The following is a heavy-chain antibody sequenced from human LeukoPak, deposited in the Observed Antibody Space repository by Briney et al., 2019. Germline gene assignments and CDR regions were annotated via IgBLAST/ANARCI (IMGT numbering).Heavy chain of an antibody. D-gene: IGHD3-9*01. V-gene: IGHV2-70*11. Sequence: SGPTLVKPTQTLTLTCTFSGFSLSTGGMSVSWIRQPPGKALEWLARIDWDNDKYYSTSLKTRLTISKDTSKNQVVLTMTNMDPVDTATYYCARMGYNILTGYDSIDYWGQGTLVTVSS. CDR2: IDWDNDK. CDR1: GFSLSTGGMS. J-gene: IGHJ4*02. CDR3: ARMGYNILTGYDSIDY.